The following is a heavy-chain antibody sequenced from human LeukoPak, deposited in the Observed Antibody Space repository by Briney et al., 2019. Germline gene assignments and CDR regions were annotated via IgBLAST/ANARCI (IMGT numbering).Heavy chain of an antibody. J-gene: IGHJ3*02. Sequence: GESLKISCQRSGYTFTTYWIGWARQMPGKGLEWLEIFYPGDGNTKYSQSFEDHVTISADRSIRTVYLQWSSLKASDTAIYYCASTTSFIFGDAFDIWGQGKMVTVSS. CDR3: ASTTSFIFGDAFDI. CDR2: FYPGDGNT. CDR1: GYTFTTYW. D-gene: IGHD3-10*02. V-gene: IGHV5-51*01.